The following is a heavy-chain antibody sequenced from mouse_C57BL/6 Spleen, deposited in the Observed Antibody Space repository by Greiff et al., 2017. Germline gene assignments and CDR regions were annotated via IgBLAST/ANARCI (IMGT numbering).Heavy chain of an antibody. D-gene: IGHD1-1*01. CDR2: INPSSGYT. CDR3: AREPSYDGSSWDAMDY. Sequence: VQLQQSGAELARPGASVKMSCKASGYTFTSYTMHWVKQRPGKGLEWIGYINPSSGYTKYNQKFKDKATLTADKSSSTAYMQLSSLTSEDSAVXDCAREPSYDGSSWDAMDYWGQGTSVTVSS. J-gene: IGHJ4*01. CDR1: GYTFTSYT. V-gene: IGHV1-4*01.